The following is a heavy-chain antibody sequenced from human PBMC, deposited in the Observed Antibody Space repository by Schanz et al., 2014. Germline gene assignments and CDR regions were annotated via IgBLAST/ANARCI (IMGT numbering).Heavy chain of an antibody. D-gene: IGHD2-15*01. V-gene: IGHV3-23*01. J-gene: IGHJ6*02. CDR3: AKGMGYCSGGTCYDYYYYGLDV. Sequence: EEQLLQSGGGLVQPGGSLRLSCAASGFTFGSYGMSWVRQGPGKGLEWVSTISASGGSTYYADSVEGRFTISRDNSENTLYLQMNSLSADDTAVFYCAKGMGYCSGGTCYDYYYYGLDVWGQGTTVTVSS. CDR2: ISASGGST. CDR1: GFTFGSYG.